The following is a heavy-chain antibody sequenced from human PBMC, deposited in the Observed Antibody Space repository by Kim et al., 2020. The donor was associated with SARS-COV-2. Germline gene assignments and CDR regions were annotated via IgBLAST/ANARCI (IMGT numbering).Heavy chain of an antibody. CDR1: GFTFSSYA. J-gene: IGHJ4*02. CDR2: ISGSGGST. Sequence: GGSLRLSCAASGFTFSSYAMSWVRQAPGKGLEWVSAISGSGGSTYYADSVKGRFTISRDNSKNKLYLQMNSLRAEDTAVYYCATQGLLRFLEWSYFFDYWGQGTLVTVSS. CDR3: ATQGLLRFLEWSYFFDY. D-gene: IGHD3-3*01. V-gene: IGHV3-23*01.